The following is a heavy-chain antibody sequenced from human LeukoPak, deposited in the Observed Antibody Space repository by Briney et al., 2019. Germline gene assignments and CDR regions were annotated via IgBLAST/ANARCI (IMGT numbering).Heavy chain of an antibody. CDR3: AKAPHGDYEIAWFDP. CDR1: GFTFSSYA. J-gene: IGHJ5*02. D-gene: IGHD4-17*01. V-gene: IGHV3-23*01. CDR2: ISGSGGST. Sequence: SGGSLRLSCAASGFTFSSYAMSWVRQAPGKGLEWVSAISGSGGSTYYADSVKGRFTISRDNSKNTLYLQMNSLRAEDTAVYYCAKAPHGDYEIAWFDPWGQGTLVTVSS.